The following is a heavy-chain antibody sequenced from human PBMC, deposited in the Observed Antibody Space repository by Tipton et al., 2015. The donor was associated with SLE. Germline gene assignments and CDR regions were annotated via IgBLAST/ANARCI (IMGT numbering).Heavy chain of an antibody. D-gene: IGHD3-3*01. Sequence: SLRLSCAASGFNFSSYWMHWVRQAPGKGLVWVSRINSDESIPTYADSVKGRFTISRDNAKNTLYLEMNNLRVDDTALYFCVREATYSDFWSGFSLDPWGQGTLVTVSS. V-gene: IGHV3-74*01. CDR2: INSDESIP. J-gene: IGHJ5*02. CDR1: GFNFSSYW. CDR3: VREATYSDFWSGFSLDP.